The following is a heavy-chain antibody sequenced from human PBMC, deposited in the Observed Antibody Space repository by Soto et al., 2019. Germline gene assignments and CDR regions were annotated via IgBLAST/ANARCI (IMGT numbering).Heavy chain of an antibody. Sequence: GGSLRLSCAASGFTVSSNYMSWVRQAPGKGLEWVSVIYNGGSKHYADSLKGRFTISRDNSKNTLYLQMNSLRAEDTAVYYCAKDGRVTIFGVVLYYYYYYMDVWGKGTTVTVSS. D-gene: IGHD3-3*01. V-gene: IGHV3-53*05. CDR3: AKDGRVTIFGVVLYYYYYYMDV. CDR1: GFTVSSNY. J-gene: IGHJ6*03. CDR2: IYNGGSK.